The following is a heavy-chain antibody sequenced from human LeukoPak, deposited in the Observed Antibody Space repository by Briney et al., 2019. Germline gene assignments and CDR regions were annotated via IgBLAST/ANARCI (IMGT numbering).Heavy chain of an antibody. CDR2: INHSGST. J-gene: IGHJ4*02. CDR3: ARGVFGRYSSGWYRRVGFDN. D-gene: IGHD6-19*01. V-gene: IGHV4-34*01. Sequence: AETLSLTCAVYGGSFSGYYWSWIRQPPGKGLEWIGEINHSGSTNYNPSLKSRVTISVATSKTQSYPKLSSGSSADTPVYSSARGVFGRYSSGWYRRVGFDNWGQGTLVTVSS. CDR1: GGSFSGYY.